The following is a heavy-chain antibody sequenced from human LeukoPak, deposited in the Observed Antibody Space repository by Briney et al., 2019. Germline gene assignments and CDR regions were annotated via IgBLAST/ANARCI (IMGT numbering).Heavy chain of an antibody. CDR2: ISGSGGST. Sequence: PGGPLRLSCAASGFTFSSYAMSWVRQAPGKGLEWVSAISGSGGSTYYADSVKGRFTISRDSSKNTLYLQMNSLRAEDTAVYYCAKRVDGYNFFDYWGQGTLVTVSS. V-gene: IGHV3-23*01. CDR3: AKRVDGYNFFDY. D-gene: IGHD5-24*01. J-gene: IGHJ4*02. CDR1: GFTFSSYA.